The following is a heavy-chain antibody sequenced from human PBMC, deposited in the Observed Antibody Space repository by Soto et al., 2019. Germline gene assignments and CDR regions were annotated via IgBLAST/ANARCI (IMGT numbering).Heavy chain of an antibody. CDR3: ARGGVVPLPPGFAP. CDR1: GGSFSGYY. Sequence: PSETLSLTCAVYGGSFSGYYWSWIRQPPGKGLEWIGEINHSGSTNYNPSLKSRVTISVDTSKNQFSLKLSSVTAADTAVYYCARGGVVPLPPGFAPGARETLVPASS. D-gene: IGHD2-15*01. CDR2: INHSGST. V-gene: IGHV4-34*01. J-gene: IGHJ5*02.